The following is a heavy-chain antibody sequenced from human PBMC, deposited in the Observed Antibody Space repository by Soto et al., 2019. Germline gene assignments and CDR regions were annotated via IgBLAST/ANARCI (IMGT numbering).Heavy chain of an antibody. CDR3: ARAHRVRYSSSWYYFDY. D-gene: IGHD6-13*01. CDR1: GGTFSSYA. J-gene: IGHJ4*02. Sequence: ASVKVSCKASGGTFSSYAISWVRQAPGQGLEWMGGIIPIFGTANYAQKFQGRVKITADESTSTAYMELSNLRSEDTAVYYCARAHRVRYSSSWYYFDYWGQGTLVTVSS. V-gene: IGHV1-69*13. CDR2: IIPIFGTA.